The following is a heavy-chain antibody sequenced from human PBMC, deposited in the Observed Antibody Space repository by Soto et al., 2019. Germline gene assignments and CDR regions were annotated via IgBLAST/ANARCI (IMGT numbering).Heavy chain of an antibody. J-gene: IGHJ5*02. CDR2: INPSGGST. CDR3: ARGPESSISTWYNWFDP. CDR1: RYPFTSYH. V-gene: IGHV1-46*04. D-gene: IGHD6-13*01. Sequence: ASVKVSCKASRYPFTSYHMHWVRQAPGQGLEWVGTINPSGGSTFYAQKLEGRVSIARDTSTSTVYMELSSLRSEDTAVYYCARGPESSISTWYNWFDPWGQGTLVTAPQ.